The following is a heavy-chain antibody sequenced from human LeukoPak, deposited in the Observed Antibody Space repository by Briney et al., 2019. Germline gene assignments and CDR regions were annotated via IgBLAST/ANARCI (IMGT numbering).Heavy chain of an antibody. D-gene: IGHD3-10*01. J-gene: IGHJ6*02. CDR1: GGTFTGYH. Sequence: ASVKVSCKASGGTFTGYHVHWVRQAPGQGLEWVGRINPNSGVTNYAQKFQGRVTMTRHTSITTAHMELSRLRSDDTAVYYCARDRSGILGYYYNGMDVWGQGTTVTVSS. V-gene: IGHV1-2*06. CDR3: ARDRSGILGYYYNGMDV. CDR2: INPNSGVT.